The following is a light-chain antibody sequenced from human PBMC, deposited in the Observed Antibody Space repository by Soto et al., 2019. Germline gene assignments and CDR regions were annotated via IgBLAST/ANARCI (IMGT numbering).Light chain of an antibody. CDR3: SSYAGSNNPYV. Sequence: QSALTQPPSASGSPGQSVTISCTGTSGDIGGYDYVSWYQQHPGKAPKLMIYEVTKRPLGVPDRFSGSKSGNTASLTVSGLQAEDEADYYGSSYAGSNNPYVFGTETKVTVL. J-gene: IGLJ1*01. V-gene: IGLV2-8*01. CDR1: SGDIGGYDY. CDR2: EVT.